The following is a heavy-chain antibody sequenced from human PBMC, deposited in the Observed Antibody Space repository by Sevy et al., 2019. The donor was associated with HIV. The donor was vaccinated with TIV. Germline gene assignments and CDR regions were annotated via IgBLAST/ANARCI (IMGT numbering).Heavy chain of an antibody. D-gene: IGHD4-17*01. V-gene: IGHV3-48*03. CDR2: ISNSGSTI. Sequence: GGSLRLSCTASGFTFSSYEMNWVRQAPGKGLEWVSYISNSGSTIHYTDSVKGRFTISRDNAKNSLYLQMYSLGAEDTAVYYCARDLPPSATTVPHFDYWGRGTLVTVSS. CDR1: GFTFSSYE. J-gene: IGHJ4*02. CDR3: ARDLPPSATTVPHFDY.